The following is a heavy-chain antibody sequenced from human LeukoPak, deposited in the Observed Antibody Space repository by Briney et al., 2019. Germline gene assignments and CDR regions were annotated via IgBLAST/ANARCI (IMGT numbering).Heavy chain of an antibody. V-gene: IGHV3-53*01. D-gene: IGHD3-10*01. J-gene: IGHJ4*02. CDR3: ARAPPLWFGETLDY. CDR1: GFTVSSNY. CDR2: IYSGGST. Sequence: PGGSLRLSCAASGFTVSSNYMSWVRQAPGKGLEWVSVIYSGGSTYYADSVKGRFTISRDNAKNSLYLQMNSLRAEDTAVYYCARAPPLWFGETLDYWGQGTLVTVSS.